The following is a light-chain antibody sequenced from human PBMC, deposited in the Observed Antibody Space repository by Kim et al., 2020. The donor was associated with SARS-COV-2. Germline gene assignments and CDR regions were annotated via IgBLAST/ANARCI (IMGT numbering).Light chain of an antibody. Sequence: STSGGHRVTIPCRATQSVGSVLALYPQRPGKAPNLLIYDACNLRRGVPSRFSGSQSGTDFTLTISRLQSDDFGTYYCQQYNIYPLTFGGGTNVEI. CDR3: QQYNIYPLT. V-gene: IGKV1-13*02. CDR1: QSVGSV. CDR2: DAC. J-gene: IGKJ4*01.